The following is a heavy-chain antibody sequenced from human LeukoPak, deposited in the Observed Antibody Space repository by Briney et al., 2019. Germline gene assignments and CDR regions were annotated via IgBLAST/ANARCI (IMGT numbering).Heavy chain of an antibody. J-gene: IGHJ4*02. CDR3: AKGLYSSGWYEIDY. CDR2: ISGSGGSP. V-gene: IGHV3-23*01. CDR1: GFTFNNYA. D-gene: IGHD6-13*01. Sequence: GSLRLSCAASGFTFNNYAMNWVRQAPGKGLEWVSGISGSGGSPYYADSVKGRFTISRDNSKNTLYLQMNSLRAEDTAVYYCAKGLYSSGWYEIDYWGQGTLVTVSS.